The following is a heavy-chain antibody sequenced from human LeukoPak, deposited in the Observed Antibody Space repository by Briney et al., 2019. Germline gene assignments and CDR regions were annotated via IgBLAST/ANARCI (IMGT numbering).Heavy chain of an antibody. CDR3: ARQDLAGQDTFYI. J-gene: IGHJ3*02. V-gene: IGHV4-39*01. CDR2: IYFSGST. Sequence: SETLSLTCTVSGGSISSSSYYWGWIRQPPGKGLEWIGSIYFSGSTYYNPSLKSRVTISVDTSKNQFSLKLSFVTAADTAVYYWARQDLAGQDTFYIWGQGTMGT. CDR1: GGSISSSSYY.